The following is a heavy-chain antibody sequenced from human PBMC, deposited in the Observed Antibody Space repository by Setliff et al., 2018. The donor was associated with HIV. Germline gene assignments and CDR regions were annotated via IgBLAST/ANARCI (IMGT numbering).Heavy chain of an antibody. CDR3: ARLTTTYYYDSSAYYHPV. CDR2: INHSGST. CDR1: GGSCSGYY. J-gene: IGHJ4*02. Sequence: SETLSLTCAVYGGSCSGYYWSWIRQPPGKGLEWIGEINHSGSTNYNPSLKSRVTISVDTSKNQFSLKLSSVTAADTAVFYCARLTTTYYYDSSAYYHPVWGQGTLVTVSS. V-gene: IGHV4-34*01. D-gene: IGHD3-22*01.